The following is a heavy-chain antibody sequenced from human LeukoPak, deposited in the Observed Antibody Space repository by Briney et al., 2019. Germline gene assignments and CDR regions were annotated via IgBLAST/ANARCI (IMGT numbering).Heavy chain of an antibody. D-gene: IGHD3-22*01. Sequence: PSETLSLTCAVYGGSFSGYYWSWIRQPPGKGLEWIGEINHSGSTNYNPSLKSRVTISVDTSKNQFSLKLSSVTAADTAVYYCARLETYYYDSSGYYLFDYWGQGTLVTVSS. CDR1: GGSFSGYY. V-gene: IGHV4-34*01. CDR2: INHSGST. J-gene: IGHJ4*02. CDR3: ARLETYYYDSSGYYLFDY.